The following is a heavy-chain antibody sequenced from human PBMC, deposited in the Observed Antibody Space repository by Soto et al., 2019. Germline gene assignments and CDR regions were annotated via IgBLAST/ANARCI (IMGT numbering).Heavy chain of an antibody. Sequence: SETLSLTCTVSGGSISSSSYYWGWIRQPPGKGLEWIGSIYYSGSTYYNPSLKSRVTISVDTSKNQFSLKLSSVTAADTAVYYCARLYCTNGVCYTLAPYYFDYWG. CDR1: GGSISSSSYY. V-gene: IGHV4-39*01. J-gene: IGHJ4*01. D-gene: IGHD2-8*01. CDR3: ARLYCTNGVCYTLAPYYFDY. CDR2: IYYSGST.